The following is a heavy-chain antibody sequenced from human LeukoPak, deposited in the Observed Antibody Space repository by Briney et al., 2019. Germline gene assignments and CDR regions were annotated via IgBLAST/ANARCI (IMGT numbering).Heavy chain of an antibody. CDR3: ARNYDDTNGYTD. CDR2: IYYTGST. J-gene: IGHJ4*02. V-gene: IGHV4-39*01. CDR1: GGSIRSSTYY. Sequence: SGTLSLTCTVSGGSIRSSTYYWAWFRHPPGKGLEWIGTIYYTGSTYYKPSLKSRISMSVDTSKNEFSLKLSSVTAADTAVYYCARNYDDTNGYTDWGQGTLVTVSS. D-gene: IGHD3-22*01.